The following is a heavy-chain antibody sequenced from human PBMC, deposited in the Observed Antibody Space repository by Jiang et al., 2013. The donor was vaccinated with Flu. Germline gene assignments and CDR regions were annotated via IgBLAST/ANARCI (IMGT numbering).Heavy chain of an antibody. D-gene: IGHD2-21*01. CDR1: RLHAHYY. Sequence: PGLVKPSETPVSHLQYLWRLHAHYYWNWIRQSPGKGLEWIGFIYEVGVTKYNPSLKSRVTMSVDSSRDKLSLRLTSVTAADTAVYFCARGYSYNLDGNYGGFDYWGQGIRVSVSS. CDR3: ARGYSYNLDGNYGGFDY. J-gene: IGHJ4*02. V-gene: IGHV4-59*12. CDR2: IYEVGVT.